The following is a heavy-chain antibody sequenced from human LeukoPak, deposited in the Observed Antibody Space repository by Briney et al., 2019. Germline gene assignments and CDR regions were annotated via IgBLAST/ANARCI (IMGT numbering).Heavy chain of an antibody. CDR3: ARGVGYDYVWGSYRPYFDY. J-gene: IGHJ4*02. CDR1: GGSFSSYA. V-gene: IGHV1-69*13. D-gene: IGHD3-16*02. Sequence: EASVKVSCKASGGSFSSYAISWVRQAPGQGLEWMGGIIPIFGTANYAQKSQGRVTITADEPTSTAYMELSSLRSEDTAVYYCARGVGYDYVWGSYRPYFDYWGQGTLVTVSS. CDR2: IIPIFGTA.